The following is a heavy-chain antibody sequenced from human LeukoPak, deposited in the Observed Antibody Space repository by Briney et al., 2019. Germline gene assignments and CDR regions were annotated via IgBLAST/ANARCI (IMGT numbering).Heavy chain of an antibody. CDR1: GGSISSNSYY. V-gene: IGHV4-39*01. J-gene: IGHJ5*02. CDR3: ARNRYYYGSGNYGVPNWFDP. Sequence: SETLSLTCTVSGGSISSNSYYWGWIRQPPGKGLKWIGSIYYSGSTYYNPSLKSRVTISVDTSKNQFSLKLNSVTAADAAVYYCARNRYYYGSGNYGVPNWFDPWGQGTLVTVSS. D-gene: IGHD3-10*01. CDR2: IYYSGST.